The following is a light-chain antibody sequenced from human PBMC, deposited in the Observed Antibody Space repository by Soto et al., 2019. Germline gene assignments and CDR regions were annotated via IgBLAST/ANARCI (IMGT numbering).Light chain of an antibody. CDR1: QVISTS. Sequence: IQLTQSPSFLSPSIGESVTITCRASQVISTSLAWYQQTPGKAPKLLIYGASSLQSGVPSRFSGSGYGTDFTLTISSLQPEDFATYFCLQDTSYSWTFGQGTKVDIK. CDR3: LQDTSYSWT. V-gene: IGKV1-6*01. CDR2: GAS. J-gene: IGKJ1*01.